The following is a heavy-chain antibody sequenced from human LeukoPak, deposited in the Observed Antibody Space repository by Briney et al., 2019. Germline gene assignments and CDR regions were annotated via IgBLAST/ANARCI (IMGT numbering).Heavy chain of an antibody. CDR1: GFTFSSYG. CDR3: AKLPQHYYDSSGYPTRFDY. V-gene: IGHV3-30*18. CDR2: ISYDGSNK. Sequence: PGGSLRLSCAASGFTFSSYGMHWVRQAPGKGLEWVAVISYDGSNKYYADSVKGRFAISRDNSKNTLYLQMNSLRAEDTAVYYCAKLPQHYYDSSGYPTRFDYWGQGTLVTVSS. J-gene: IGHJ4*02. D-gene: IGHD3-22*01.